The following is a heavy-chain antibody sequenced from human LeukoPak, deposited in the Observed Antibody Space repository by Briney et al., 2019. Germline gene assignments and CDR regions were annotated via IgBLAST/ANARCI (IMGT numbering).Heavy chain of an antibody. Sequence: ASVKVSCKASGGTFSSYAISWVRQAPGQGLEWMGGIIPIFGTANYAQKFQGRVTITTDESTSTAYMGLSSLRSEDTAVYYCARGADYYYYYMDVWGKGTTVTVSS. CDR2: IIPIFGTA. V-gene: IGHV1-69*05. CDR1: GGTFSSYA. J-gene: IGHJ6*03. CDR3: ARGADYYYYYMDV.